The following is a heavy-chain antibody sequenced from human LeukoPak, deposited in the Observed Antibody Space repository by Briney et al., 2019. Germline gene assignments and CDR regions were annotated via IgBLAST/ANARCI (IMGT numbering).Heavy chain of an antibody. Sequence: GGSLRLSCADSGFLFSNSWMAWVRQAPGRGLEWLANINQDGSAKTCVDSVKGRFTISRDNSKNTLYLQMNSLRAEDAAVYYCATIGDRRTGELYRIDYWGQGTLVTVSS. CDR3: ATIGDRRTGELYRIDY. CDR1: GFLFSNSW. V-gene: IGHV3-7*02. D-gene: IGHD7-27*01. CDR2: INQDGSAK. J-gene: IGHJ4*02.